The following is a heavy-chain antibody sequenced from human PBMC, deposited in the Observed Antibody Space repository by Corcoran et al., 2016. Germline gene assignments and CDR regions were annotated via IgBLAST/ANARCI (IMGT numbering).Heavy chain of an antibody. CDR1: GGTFSSYA. V-gene: IGHV1-69*01. CDR3: SRDSGYSYGSIYYYGIDV. CDR2: IIPIFGTA. J-gene: IGHJ6*02. Sequence: QVQLVQSGAEVKKPGSSVKVSCKASGGTFSSYAISWVRQAPGQGLEWMGGIIPIFGTANYAQKFQGRVTITADESTSTAYMELSSLRSEDTAVYYCSRDSGYSYGSIYYYGIDVWGQGTTVTVSS. D-gene: IGHD5-18*01.